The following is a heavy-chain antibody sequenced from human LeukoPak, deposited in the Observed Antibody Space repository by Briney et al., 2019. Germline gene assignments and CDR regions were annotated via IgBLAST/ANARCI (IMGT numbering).Heavy chain of an antibody. Sequence: PGGSLRLSCAASGFTFSSYWMSWVRQAPGKGLEWVSVIYSGGGTRYADSVKGRFTISRDNSKNTLYLQMNSLRAEDTAVYYCATHSEGYWGQGTLVTVSS. V-gene: IGHV3-66*01. CDR3: ATHSEGY. CDR2: IYSGGGT. CDR1: GFTFSSYW. J-gene: IGHJ4*02.